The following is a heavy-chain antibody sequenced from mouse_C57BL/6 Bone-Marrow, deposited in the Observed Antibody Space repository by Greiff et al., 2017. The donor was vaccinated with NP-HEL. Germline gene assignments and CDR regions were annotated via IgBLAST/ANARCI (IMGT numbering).Heavy chain of an antibody. CDR2: IYPRSGNT. V-gene: IGHV1-81*01. CDR1: GYTFTSYG. D-gene: IGHD2-2*01. J-gene: IGHJ3*01. Sequence: VQLQQSGAELARPGASVKLSCKASGYTFTSYGISWVKQRTGQGLEWIGEIYPRSGNTYYNEKFKGKATLTADTSSSTAYMELRSLTSEDSAVYFCARRGYYGYDGEAYWGQGTLVTVSA. CDR3: ARRGYYGYDGEAY.